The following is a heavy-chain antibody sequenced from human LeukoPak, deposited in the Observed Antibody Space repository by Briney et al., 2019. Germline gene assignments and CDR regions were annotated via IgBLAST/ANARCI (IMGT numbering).Heavy chain of an antibody. J-gene: IGHJ4*02. CDR3: ARSKGYDSSGYYLEEYYFDY. D-gene: IGHD3-22*01. CDR2: INPNSGGT. V-gene: IGHV1-2*06. Sequence: GASVKVSCKASGYTFTGYYMHWVRQAPGQGLEWMGRINPNSGGTNYAQKFQGRVTMTRDTSISTAYMELSRLRSDDTAVYYCARSKGYDSSGYYLEEYYFDYWGQGTLVTVSS. CDR1: GYTFTGYY.